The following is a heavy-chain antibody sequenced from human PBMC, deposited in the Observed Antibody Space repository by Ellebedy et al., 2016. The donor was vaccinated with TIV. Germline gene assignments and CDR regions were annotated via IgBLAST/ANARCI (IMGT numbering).Heavy chain of an antibody. CDR1: GFTFSSYW. CDR3: ARLAVAAPVDN. J-gene: IGHJ4*02. Sequence: GESLKISCAASGFTFSSYWMHWVRQAPGKGLVWVSRINSDGSSTSYADSVKGRFTISRDNAKNTLYLQMSSLRAEDTAVYYCARLAVAAPVDNWGQGTLVTVSS. CDR2: INSDGSST. V-gene: IGHV3-74*01. D-gene: IGHD6-19*01.